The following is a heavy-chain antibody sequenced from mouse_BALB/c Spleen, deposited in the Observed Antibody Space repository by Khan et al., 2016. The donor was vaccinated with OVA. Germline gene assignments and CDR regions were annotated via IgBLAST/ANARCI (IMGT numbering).Heavy chain of an antibody. D-gene: IGHD2-2*01. V-gene: IGHV3-5*02. CDR3: ARDRGGFDSYYFDY. Sequence: EVELVESGPGLVKPSQTVSLTCTVTGISITTGNYRWSWIRQFPGNKLEWIGYLYYSGTTTYNPSLTSRTTITRATSKNQFFLEMNSLTAEDTAAYYCARDRGGFDSYYFDYWGQGTTLTVSS. J-gene: IGHJ2*01. CDR1: GISITTGNYR. CDR2: LYYSGTT.